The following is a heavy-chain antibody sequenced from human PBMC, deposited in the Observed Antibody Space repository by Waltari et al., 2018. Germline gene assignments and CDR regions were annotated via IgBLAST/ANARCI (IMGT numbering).Heavy chain of an antibody. CDR2: ISWNSGSQ. V-gene: IGHV3-9*01. D-gene: IGHD6-19*01. Sequence: EVQLVVSGGGLVQPGRSLRLSCAASGFTFDDYAMHWVRQAPGKVLEWVSGISWNSGSQGYPDSFECRFTISRDNANNSVSLEVNKLQALDSALDYCAKIYSSCLSCCDYWGQRTLVAVSS. CDR3: AKIYSSCLSCCDY. CDR1: GFTFDDYA. J-gene: IGHJ4*02.